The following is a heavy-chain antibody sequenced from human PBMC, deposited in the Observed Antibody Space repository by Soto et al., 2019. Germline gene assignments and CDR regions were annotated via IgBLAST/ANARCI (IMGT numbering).Heavy chain of an antibody. CDR3: ARHHSPTTSHKSFDP. D-gene: IGHD5-12*01. V-gene: IGHV1-18*01. J-gene: IGHJ5*02. Sequence: VHLVQTGVEVKTPGASVKVSCQASGYTFFTYDISWVRQAPGQGLEWLGWISTYSGDTKYAQTFQGRVAMTTDTSTPTADLELRSLRSDATPVYYLARHHSPTTSHKSFDPWGQGTLVTVSS. CDR1: GYTFFTYD. CDR2: ISTYSGDT.